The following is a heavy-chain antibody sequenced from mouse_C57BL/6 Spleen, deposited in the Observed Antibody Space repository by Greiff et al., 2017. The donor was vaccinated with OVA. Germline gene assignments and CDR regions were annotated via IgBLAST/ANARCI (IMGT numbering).Heavy chain of an antibody. Sequence: DVMLVESGGGLVKPGGSLKLSCAASGFTFSSYAMSWVRQTPEKRLEWVATISDGGSYTYYPDNVKGRFTISRDNAKNNLYLQMSHLKSEDTAMYYCAREGGLSFAYRGQGTLVTVSA. J-gene: IGHJ3*01. CDR3: AREGGLSFAY. V-gene: IGHV5-4*01. CDR2: ISDGGSYT. D-gene: IGHD2-3*01. CDR1: GFTFSSYA.